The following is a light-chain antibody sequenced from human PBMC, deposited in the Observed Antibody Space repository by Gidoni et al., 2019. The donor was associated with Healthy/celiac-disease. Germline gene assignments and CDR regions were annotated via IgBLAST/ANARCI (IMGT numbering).Light chain of an antibody. Sequence: QSVLTQPLSVSAAPGQKVTISFSGSSSNIGNNSVSWYQQLPGTAPKLPIYDNNKRPSGIPDRFSGSKSGTSATLGITGLQTGDEADYYCGTWDSSLSAGGVFGGGTKLTVL. V-gene: IGLV1-51*01. J-gene: IGLJ3*02. CDR2: DNN. CDR3: GTWDSSLSAGGV. CDR1: SSNIGNNS.